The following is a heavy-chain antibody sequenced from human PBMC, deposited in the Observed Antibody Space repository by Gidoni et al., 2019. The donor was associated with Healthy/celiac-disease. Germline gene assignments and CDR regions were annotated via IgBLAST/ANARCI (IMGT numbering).Heavy chain of an antibody. CDR3: ARDRVAAVAADGYYGMDV. D-gene: IGHD6-19*01. CDR2: IYYSGST. CDR1: GGSISRYY. Sequence: QVQLQESGPGLVKPSETLSLTCPVSGGSISRYYWSWLRQPPGKGLEWIGYIYYSGSTHYNPTLKSRVTISVDTSKNQFSLKLSSVTAADTAVYYCARDRVAAVAADGYYGMDVWGQGTTVTVSS. V-gene: IGHV4-59*01. J-gene: IGHJ6*02.